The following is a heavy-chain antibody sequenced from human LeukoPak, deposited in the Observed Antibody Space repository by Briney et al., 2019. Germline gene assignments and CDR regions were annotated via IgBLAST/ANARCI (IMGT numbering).Heavy chain of an antibody. CDR3: ARARDTAMVTTYFDY. CDR1: GYTLTSYY. D-gene: IGHD5-18*01. CDR2: INPSGGST. V-gene: IGHV1-46*01. Sequence: ASVKVSCKASGYTLTSYYMHWVRQAPGQGLEWMGIINPSGGSTSYAQKFQGRVTMTRDTSTSTVYMELSSLRSEDTAVYYCARARDTAMVTTYFDYWGQGTLVTVSS. J-gene: IGHJ4*02.